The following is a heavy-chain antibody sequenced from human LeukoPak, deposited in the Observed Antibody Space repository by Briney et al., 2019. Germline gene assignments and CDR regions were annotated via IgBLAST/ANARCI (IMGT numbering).Heavy chain of an antibody. D-gene: IGHD3-3*01. CDR1: GYTFTTYY. Sequence: ASLKVSCKASGYTFTTYYMHWVRQAPGQGLEWMGIINPVDGSTTYAQKFQGRVTMTRDTSTSTVYMELSSLRSEDTAVYYCTRVSNFLSGYWDYWGQGTLVTVSS. CDR3: TRVSNFLSGYWDY. V-gene: IGHV1-46*01. J-gene: IGHJ4*02. CDR2: INPVDGST.